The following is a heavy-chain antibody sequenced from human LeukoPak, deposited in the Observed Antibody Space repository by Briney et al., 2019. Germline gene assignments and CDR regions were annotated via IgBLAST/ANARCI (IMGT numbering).Heavy chain of an antibody. D-gene: IGHD4-17*01. CDR1: GFTFSGSA. CDR2: IRSKANSYAT. V-gene: IGHV3-73*01. Sequence: PGGSLRLSCAASGFTFSGSAMHWVRQASGKGPEWVGRIRSKANSYATAYAASVKGRLTISRDDSKNTAYLQMNSLKTEDTAVYYCTRDYGVLFDYWGQGTLVTVSS. J-gene: IGHJ4*02. CDR3: TRDYGVLFDY.